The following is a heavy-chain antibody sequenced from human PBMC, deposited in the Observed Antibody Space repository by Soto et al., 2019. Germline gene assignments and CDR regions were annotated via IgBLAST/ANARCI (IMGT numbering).Heavy chain of an antibody. Sequence: QVQLAQSGAEVKKPGSSVRVSCQTSRGTFNTSPISWMRQAPGQGLEWLGDILPVFGMVNYAQQFQPRLYLAAGESTTSVCMEVSRLTPEDTAVYFCATPHLRWRHYDFRSPPTASLYHYGLGVWGQGTTVIVSS. CDR3: ATPHLRWRHYDFRSPPTASLYHYGLGV. CDR2: ILPVFGMV. D-gene: IGHD3-3*01. CDR1: RGTFNTSP. V-gene: IGHV1-69*01. J-gene: IGHJ6*02.